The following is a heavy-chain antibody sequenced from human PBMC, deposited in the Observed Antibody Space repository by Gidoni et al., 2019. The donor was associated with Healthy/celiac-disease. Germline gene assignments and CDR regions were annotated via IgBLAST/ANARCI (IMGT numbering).Heavy chain of an antibody. CDR2: ISCVGVST. CDR1: GFIFDDYA. J-gene: IGHJ4*02. Sequence: EVQRVESGGVVVKPGGSLRLSCAASGFIFDDYARVCVRQAPGKGLEWVSLISCVGVSTYYAVSVKSRFTISKDNSKTSLSLQMTSLRAEDTALYCCAKGIGQPGGYWGQGTLVTVSS. CDR3: AKGIGQPGGY. D-gene: IGHD3-16*01. V-gene: IGHV3-43D*04.